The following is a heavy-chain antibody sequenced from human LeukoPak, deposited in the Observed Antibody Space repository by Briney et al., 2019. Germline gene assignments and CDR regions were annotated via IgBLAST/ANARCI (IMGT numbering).Heavy chain of an antibody. CDR1: GGSISSGSYY. CDR3: ARHQVTHWFDP. V-gene: IGHV4-61*02. D-gene: IGHD4-11*01. J-gene: IGHJ5*02. Sequence: PSQTLSLTCTVSGGSISSGSYYWSWIRQPAGKGLEWIGRIYTSGSTNYNPSLKSRVTISVDTSKNQFSLKLSSVTAADTAVYYCARHQVTHWFDPWGQGTLVTVSS. CDR2: IYTSGST.